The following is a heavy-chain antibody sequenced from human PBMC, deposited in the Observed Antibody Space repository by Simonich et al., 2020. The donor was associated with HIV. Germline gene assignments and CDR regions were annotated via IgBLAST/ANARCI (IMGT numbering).Heavy chain of an antibody. CDR2: IDHSGST. CDR1: GYSISSGYY. J-gene: IGHJ2*01. D-gene: IGHD3-16*01. Sequence: QVQLQESGPGLVKPSETLSLTCAVSGYSISSGYYRGWIRQPPGKGLEWIGSIDHSGSTYYNPSLKSRVTISVDTSKNQFSLKLSSVTAADTAVYYCARNTATRGSNWYFDLWGRGTLVTVSS. CDR3: ARNTATRGSNWYFDL. V-gene: IGHV4-38-2*01.